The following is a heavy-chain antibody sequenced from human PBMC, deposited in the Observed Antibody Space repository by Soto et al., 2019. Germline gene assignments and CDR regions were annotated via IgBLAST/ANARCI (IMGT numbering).Heavy chain of an antibody. D-gene: IGHD3-9*01. J-gene: IGHJ5*02. CDR1: GGSFSGYY. CDR3: ARALSVYFGSWFDP. V-gene: IGHV4-34*01. Sequence: SETLSLTCAVYGGSFSGYYWSWIRQPPGKGLEWIGEINHSGSTNYNPSLKSRVTISVDTSKNQFSLKLSSVTAADTAVYYCARALSVYFGSWFDPWGQGTLVTVSS. CDR2: INHSGST.